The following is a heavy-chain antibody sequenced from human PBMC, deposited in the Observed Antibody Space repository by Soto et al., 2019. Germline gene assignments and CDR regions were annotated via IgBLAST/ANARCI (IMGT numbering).Heavy chain of an antibody. CDR3: ARTGSLTQNWFDP. CDR1: GFTFRSYT. V-gene: IGHV3-30*03. J-gene: IGHJ5*02. CDR2: TSSDESNK. D-gene: IGHD3-10*01. Sequence: PGGSLRLSCAASGFTFRSYTMHWVRQAPGEGLEWVAVTSSDESNKLYADSVKGRFTISRDNSKNTLYLQMNSLRADDTAVYYYARTGSLTQNWFDPWGLGTLVTXSS.